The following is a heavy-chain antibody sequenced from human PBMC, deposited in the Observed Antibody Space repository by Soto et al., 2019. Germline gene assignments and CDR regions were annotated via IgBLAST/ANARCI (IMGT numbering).Heavy chain of an antibody. J-gene: IGHJ4*02. D-gene: IGHD5-12*01. CDR1: GGSISSYY. V-gene: IGHV4-59*01. CDR3: ASRSMVAFDY. CDR2: IYYSGST. Sequence: SETLSLTCTVSGGSISSYYWSWIRQPPGKGLEWIGYIYYSGSTNYNPSLESRVTISVDTSKNQFSLKLSSVTAADTAVYYCASRSMVAFDYWGQGTLVTVSS.